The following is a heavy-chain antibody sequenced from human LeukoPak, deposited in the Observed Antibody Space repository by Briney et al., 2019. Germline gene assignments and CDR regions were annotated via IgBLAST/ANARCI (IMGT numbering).Heavy chain of an antibody. J-gene: IGHJ4*02. D-gene: IGHD1-14*01. CDR3: ARDRVYNY. CDR1: GFTVSSNH. CDR2: IYSGGST. V-gene: IGHV3-53*01. Sequence: PGGSLRLSCAASGFTVSSNHMSWVRQAPGKGLEWVSTIYSGGSTYFADSVKGRFTISRDNSKNTLYLQMNSLRAEDTAVYYCARDRVYNYWGQGTLVTVS.